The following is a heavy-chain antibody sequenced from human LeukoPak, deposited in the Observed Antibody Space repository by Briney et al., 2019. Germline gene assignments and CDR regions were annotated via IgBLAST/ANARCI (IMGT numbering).Heavy chain of an antibody. CDR1: GFTFSHYS. CDR2: INDNSDTI. D-gene: IGHD3-16*01. CDR3: VRDLFGRDRRPFDC. Sequence: GGSLRLSCATSGFTFSHYSMHWVRQAPGKGLECVSYINDNSDTIFYADSVKGRFTISRDNAKNSLYLQMNSLGAEDTAVYYCVRDLFGRDRRPFDCWGQGTLVTVSS. J-gene: IGHJ4*02. V-gene: IGHV3-48*04.